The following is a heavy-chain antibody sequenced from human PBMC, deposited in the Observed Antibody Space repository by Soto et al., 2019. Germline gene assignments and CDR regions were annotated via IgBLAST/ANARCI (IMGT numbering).Heavy chain of an antibody. CDR3: ARRFGQQLDTNYGMDV. D-gene: IGHD6-13*01. CDR1: GYSFTSYW. Sequence: GESLKISCKGSGYSFTSYWISWVRQMPGKGLEWMGRIGPSDSYTNYSPSFQGHVTISADKSISTAYLQWSSPKASDTAMYYCARRFGQQLDTNYGMDVWGQGTTVTVSS. V-gene: IGHV5-10-1*01. CDR2: IGPSDSYT. J-gene: IGHJ6*02.